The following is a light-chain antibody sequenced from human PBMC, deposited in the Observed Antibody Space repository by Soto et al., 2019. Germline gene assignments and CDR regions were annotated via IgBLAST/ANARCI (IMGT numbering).Light chain of an antibody. V-gene: IGKV1-16*02. CDR1: QGIGSF. CDR3: QQYHSYPSS. J-gene: IGKJ1*01. Sequence: IQMTQSPTSLSASVGDRVTITCRASQGIGSFLAWFQQKPGKAPKSLIYDASSLQSGVPPKFSGSGSETDFTLTITNLQPEDFATYYCQQYHSYPSSFGQGTKVEIK. CDR2: DAS.